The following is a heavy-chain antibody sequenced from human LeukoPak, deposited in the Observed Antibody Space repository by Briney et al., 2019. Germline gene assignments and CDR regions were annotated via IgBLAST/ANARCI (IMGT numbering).Heavy chain of an antibody. CDR1: GGSFSGYY. V-gene: IGHV4-34*01. CDR2: NNHSGST. Sequence: SETLSLTCAVYGGSFSGYYWSWIRQPPGKGLEWIGENNHSGSTNYNPSLRSRVTISVDTSKNQFSLKLSSVTAADTAVYYCARARYYYDSSGYKVGGRIYYYYGMDVWGQGTTVTVSS. CDR3: ARARYYYDSSGYKVGGRIYYYYGMDV. D-gene: IGHD3-22*01. J-gene: IGHJ6*02.